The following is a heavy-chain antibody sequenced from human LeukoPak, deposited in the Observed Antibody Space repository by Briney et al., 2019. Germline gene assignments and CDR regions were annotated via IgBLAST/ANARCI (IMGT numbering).Heavy chain of an antibody. D-gene: IGHD5-18*01. J-gene: IGHJ4*02. CDR2: IYYSGST. Sequence: NPSQTLSLTCTVSGGSISGGGYYWSWIRQHPGKGLEWIGYIYYSGSTYYNPSLKSRVTISVDTSKNQFSLKLSSVTAADTAVYYCARGLPGYSYGYCYFDYWGQGTLVTVSS. CDR3: ARGLPGYSYGYCYFDY. CDR1: GGSISGGGYY. V-gene: IGHV4-31*03.